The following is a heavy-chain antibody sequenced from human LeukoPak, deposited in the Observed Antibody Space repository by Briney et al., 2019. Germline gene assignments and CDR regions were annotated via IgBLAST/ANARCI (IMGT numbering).Heavy chain of an antibody. Sequence: GGSLRLSCAASGFTFSSYWMNWVRQTPGKGLEWVANIKPDGSEKFYVDSVKGRFTISRDNTKNSLYLQMNSLRGDDTAVYHCAGLTRSAMSGAAYWGQGTLVTASS. V-gene: IGHV3-7*01. J-gene: IGHJ4*02. CDR1: GFTFSSYW. D-gene: IGHD6-13*01. CDR3: AGLTRSAMSGAAY. CDR2: IKPDGSEK.